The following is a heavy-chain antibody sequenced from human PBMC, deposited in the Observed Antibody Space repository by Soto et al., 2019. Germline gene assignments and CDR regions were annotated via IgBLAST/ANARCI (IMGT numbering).Heavy chain of an antibody. CDR1: GFTFDDYA. V-gene: IGHV3-9*01. J-gene: IGHJ5*02. Sequence: EVQLVESGGGLVQPGRSLRLSCAASGFTFDDYAMHWVRQAPGKGLEWVSGISWNSGSIGYADSEKGRFTISRDNAKNSLYLQMNSLRAEDTALYYCAKDRLSSGSGNWFDPWGQGTLVTVSS. CDR2: ISWNSGSI. D-gene: IGHD6-19*01. CDR3: AKDRLSSGSGNWFDP.